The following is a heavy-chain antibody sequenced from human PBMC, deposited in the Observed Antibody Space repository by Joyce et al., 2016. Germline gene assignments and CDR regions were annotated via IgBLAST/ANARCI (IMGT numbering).Heavy chain of an antibody. V-gene: IGHV3-74*01. Sequence: EVQLVESGGGLLQPGGSLRLSCAASGFTFTNYWVHWVRQAPGKGLVWVARVDSDGSGTSYADSVKGRFTISRDNAKNMVYLQMNSLRIEDTAVYYCGSVFEYWGRGALVTVSS. CDR3: GSVFEY. CDR1: GFTFTNYW. CDR2: VDSDGSGT. J-gene: IGHJ4*02.